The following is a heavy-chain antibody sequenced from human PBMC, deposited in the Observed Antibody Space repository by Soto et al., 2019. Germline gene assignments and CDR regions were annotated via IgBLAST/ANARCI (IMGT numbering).Heavy chain of an antibody. V-gene: IGHV4-34*01. J-gene: IGHJ6*02. CDR1: GGSFSGYY. D-gene: IGHD1-20*01. Sequence: PSETLSLTCAVYGGSFSGYYWSWIRQPPGKGLEWIGEINHSGSTNYNPSLKSRVTISVDTSKNQFSLKLSSVTAADTAVYYCARGHHLYNWNRPGMDVWGQGTTVTVSS. CDR2: INHSGST. CDR3: ARGHHLYNWNRPGMDV.